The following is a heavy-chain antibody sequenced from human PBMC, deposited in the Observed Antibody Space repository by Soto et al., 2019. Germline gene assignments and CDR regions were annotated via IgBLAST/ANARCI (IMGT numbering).Heavy chain of an antibody. CDR1: GYTFTSYY. Sequence: GASVKVSCKASGYTFTSYYMHWVRQAPGQGLEWMGIINPSGGSTSYAQKFQGRVTMTRDTSTSTVYMELSSLRSEDTAVYYCSIVELGGEDGYYYYYYGMDVWGKGTTVTVSS. J-gene: IGHJ6*04. D-gene: IGHD3-16*01. CDR3: SIVELGGEDGYYYYYYGMDV. CDR2: INPSGGST. V-gene: IGHV1-46*01.